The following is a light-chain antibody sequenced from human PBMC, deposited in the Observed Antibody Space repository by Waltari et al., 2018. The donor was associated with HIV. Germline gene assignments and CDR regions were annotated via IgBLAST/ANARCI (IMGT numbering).Light chain of an antibody. Sequence: DIQMTKSTSSLPTSVGHRVTITCQASQDISNYLNWYQQKPGKAPKLLIYDASNLETGVPSRFSGSGSGTDFTFSISSLQPEDIATYYCQQYDSLPPAFGQGTKLDLK. CDR3: QQYDSLPPA. CDR2: DAS. CDR1: QDISNY. J-gene: IGKJ2*01. V-gene: IGKV1-33*01.